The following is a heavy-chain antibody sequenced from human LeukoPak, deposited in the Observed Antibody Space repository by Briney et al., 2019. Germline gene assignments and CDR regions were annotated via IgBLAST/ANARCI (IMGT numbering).Heavy chain of an antibody. V-gene: IGHV4-39*06. CDR1: GGSISSSSYY. CDR3: ARGNDQLLLYYFDY. J-gene: IGHJ4*02. CDR2: IYYSGST. D-gene: IGHD2-2*01. Sequence: SETLSLTCTVSGGSISSSSYYWGWIRQPPGKGLEWIGSIYYSGSTYYNPSLKSRVTISVDTSKNQFALKLSSVTAADTAVYYCARGNDQLLLYYFDYWGQGTLVTVSS.